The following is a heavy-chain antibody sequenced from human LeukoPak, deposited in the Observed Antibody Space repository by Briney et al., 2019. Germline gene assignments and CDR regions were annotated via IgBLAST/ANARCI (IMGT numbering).Heavy chain of an antibody. Sequence: ASVKVSCKASGYTFTSYGISWVRQATGQGLEWMGWMNPNSGNTGYAQKFQGRVTMTRNTSISTAYMELSSLRSEDTAVYYCARGTYYDILTGYYTTNFDYWGQGTLVTVSS. V-gene: IGHV1-8*02. CDR3: ARGTYYDILTGYYTTNFDY. CDR2: MNPNSGNT. D-gene: IGHD3-9*01. CDR1: GYTFTSYG. J-gene: IGHJ4*02.